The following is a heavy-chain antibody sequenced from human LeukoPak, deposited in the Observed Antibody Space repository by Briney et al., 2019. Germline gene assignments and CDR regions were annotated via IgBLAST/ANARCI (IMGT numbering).Heavy chain of an antibody. CDR3: ASSRIAVDGESDY. D-gene: IGHD6-19*01. Sequence: GGSQRLSCAASGFTFSSYGMHWVRQAPGKGLEWVAFIRYDGSNKYYADSVKGRFTISRDNSKNTLYPQMNSLRAEDTAVYYCASSRIAVDGESDYWGQGTLVTVSS. CDR2: IRYDGSNK. V-gene: IGHV3-30*02. J-gene: IGHJ4*02. CDR1: GFTFSSYG.